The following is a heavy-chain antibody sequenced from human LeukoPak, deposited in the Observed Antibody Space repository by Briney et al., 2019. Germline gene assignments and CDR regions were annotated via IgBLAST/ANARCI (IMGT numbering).Heavy chain of an antibody. J-gene: IGHJ4*02. Sequence: PGGSLRLSCAASGFTFSDYYMSWIRQAPGKGLEWVSYISSSSSTISSDSVKGRFTISRDDAKNSLYLQMNSLRAEDTAVYYCARLYQLLDFFDYWGQGTLVTVSS. V-gene: IGHV3-11*04. CDR1: GFTFSDYY. CDR3: ARLYQLLDFFDY. D-gene: IGHD2-2*01. CDR2: ISSSSSTI.